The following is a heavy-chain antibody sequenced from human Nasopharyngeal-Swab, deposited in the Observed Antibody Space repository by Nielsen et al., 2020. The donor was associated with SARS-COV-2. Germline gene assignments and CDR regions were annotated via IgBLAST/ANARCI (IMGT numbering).Heavy chain of an antibody. CDR1: EFTFSSYD. D-gene: IGHD6-6*01. J-gene: IGHJ4*02. CDR2: ISFDGTDK. CDR3: AKDEDSSPSQRGY. V-gene: IGHV3-30*18. Sequence: GESLRLSCAASEFTFSSYDIHWVRQAQAKGMEWVACISFDGTDKYYADSVKGRLTISRDNSKNTLSLQMNRLKFEDTAVYYCAKDEDSSPSQRGYWGQVTLVTVSS.